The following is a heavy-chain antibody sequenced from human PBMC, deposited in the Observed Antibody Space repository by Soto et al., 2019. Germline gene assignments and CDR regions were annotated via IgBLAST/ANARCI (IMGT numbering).Heavy chain of an antibody. CDR2: IIPIFGTA. D-gene: IGHD3-10*01. V-gene: IGHV1-69*13. CDR1: GGSFISYA. Sequence: GXSVRVCCKASGGSFISYASSWGRQSPGQGLEWMGGIIPIFGTANYAQKFQGRVTITADESTSTAYMELSSLRSEDTAVYYCAREELNDYYYYGMDVWRQGTTVTVTS. CDR3: AREELNDYYYYGMDV. J-gene: IGHJ6*02.